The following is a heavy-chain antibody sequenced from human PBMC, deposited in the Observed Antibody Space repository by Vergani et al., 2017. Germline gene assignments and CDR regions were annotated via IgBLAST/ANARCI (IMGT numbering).Heavy chain of an antibody. CDR1: GGTFSSYT. Sequence: QVQLVQSGAEVKKPGSSVKVSCKASGGTFSSYTISWVRQAPGQGLEWMGRIIPILGIANYAQKFQGRVTITADKSTSTAYMELSSLISEDTAVYYCARDSVPSAAFDIWGQGTMVTVSS. V-gene: IGHV1-69*08. CDR3: ARDSVPSAAFDI. D-gene: IGHD3-10*01. J-gene: IGHJ3*02. CDR2: IIPILGIA.